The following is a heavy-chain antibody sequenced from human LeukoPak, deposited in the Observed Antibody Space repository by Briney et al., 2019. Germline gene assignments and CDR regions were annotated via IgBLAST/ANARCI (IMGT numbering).Heavy chain of an antibody. D-gene: IGHD6-13*01. J-gene: IGHJ4*02. CDR2: ISSSSSYI. CDR3: ARADGSSWFNF. Sequence: GGSLRLSCAASGFTFSSYSMNWVRQAPGKGLEWVSSISSSSSYIYYADSVKGRFAISRDNAKNSLYLQMNSLRAEDTAVYYCARADGSSWFNFWGQGTLVTVSS. CDR1: GFTFSSYS. V-gene: IGHV3-21*01.